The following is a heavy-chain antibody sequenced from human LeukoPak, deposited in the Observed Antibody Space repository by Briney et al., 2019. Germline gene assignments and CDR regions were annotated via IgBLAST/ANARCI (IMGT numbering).Heavy chain of an antibody. D-gene: IGHD2-2*01. V-gene: IGHV1-2*02. J-gene: IGHJ5*02. Sequence: ASVKVSCKASGYTFTGHYMHWVRQAPGQGLEWMGWINPNSGGTNYAQKFQGRVTMTRDTSISTAYMELGRLRSDDPAVYYCARAGYCSSTSCQQAAFDPWGQGTLVTVSS. CDR1: GYTFTGHY. CDR3: ARAGYCSSTSCQQAAFDP. CDR2: INPNSGGT.